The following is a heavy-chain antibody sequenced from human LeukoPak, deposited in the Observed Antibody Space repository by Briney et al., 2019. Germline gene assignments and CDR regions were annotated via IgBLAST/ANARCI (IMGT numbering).Heavy chain of an antibody. CDR2: IYYSGST. Sequence: PSETLSLTCTVSGGSISSGGYYWSWIRQHPGKGLEWIGYIYYSGSTYYNPSLKCRATISVDTSKNQFSLKLSSVTAADTAVYYCARGGTPYFDHWGQGTLVTVSS. CDR3: ARGGTPYFDH. J-gene: IGHJ4*02. CDR1: GGSISSGGYY. D-gene: IGHD3-16*01. V-gene: IGHV4-31*03.